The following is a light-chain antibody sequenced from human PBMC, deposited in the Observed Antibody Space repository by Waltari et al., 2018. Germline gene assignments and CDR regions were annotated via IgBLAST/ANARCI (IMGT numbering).Light chain of an antibody. V-gene: IGKV1D-12*01. CDR3: QQANSFPFT. J-gene: IGKJ4*01. Sequence: DIQMTQSPSSVSASVGDTVTITCRASQGISIWLAWYQQKPVRIPNLLIYAASSLESVVPSRFSGSGSGTDFTLTITNLQPEDFATYYCQQANSFPFTFGGGTKVEI. CDR2: AAS. CDR1: QGISIW.